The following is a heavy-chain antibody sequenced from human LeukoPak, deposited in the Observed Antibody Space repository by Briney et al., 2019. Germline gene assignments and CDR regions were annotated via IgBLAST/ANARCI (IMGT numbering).Heavy chain of an antibody. CDR1: GYTFTSYY. Sequence: ASVKVSCKASGYTFTSYYMHWVRQAPGQGLEWMGIINPSGGSTSYAQKFQGRVTITADESTSTAYMELSSLRSEDTAVYYCARDPRSIAAAGAYYYYGMDVWGQGTTVTVSS. CDR2: INPSGGST. D-gene: IGHD6-13*01. CDR3: ARDPRSIAAAGAYYYYGMDV. V-gene: IGHV1-46*01. J-gene: IGHJ6*02.